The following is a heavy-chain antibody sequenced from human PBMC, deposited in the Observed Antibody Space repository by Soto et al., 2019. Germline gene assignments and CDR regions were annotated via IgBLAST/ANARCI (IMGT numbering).Heavy chain of an antibody. V-gene: IGHV4-59*12. Sequence: SETLSLTCTVSGGSISSYYWSWIWQPPGKGLEWIGYIYYSGSTYYNPSLKSRVTISVDTSKNQFSLKLSSVTAADTAVYFCARDLRTTGTQKTYYYYSYRDVWGKGTTVTVSS. CDR2: IYYSGST. J-gene: IGHJ6*03. CDR3: ARDLRTTGTQKTYYYYSYRDV. CDR1: GGSISSYY. D-gene: IGHD4-4*01.